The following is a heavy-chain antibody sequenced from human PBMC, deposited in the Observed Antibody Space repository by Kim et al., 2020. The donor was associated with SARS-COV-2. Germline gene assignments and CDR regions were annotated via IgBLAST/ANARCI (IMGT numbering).Heavy chain of an antibody. CDR1: GGSFSGYY. V-gene: IGHV4-34*01. CDR3: ARGRGMGYGSGSYYYYYYGMDV. D-gene: IGHD3-10*01. J-gene: IGHJ6*02. Sequence: SETLSLTCAVYGGSFSGYYWSWIRQPPGKGLEWIGEINHSGSTNYNPSLKSRVTISVDTSKNQFSLKLSSVTAADTAVYYCARGRGMGYGSGSYYYYYYGMDVWGQGTTVTVSS. CDR2: INHSGST.